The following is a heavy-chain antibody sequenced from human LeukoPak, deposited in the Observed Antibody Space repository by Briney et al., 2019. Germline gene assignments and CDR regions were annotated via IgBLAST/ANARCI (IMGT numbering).Heavy chain of an antibody. J-gene: IGHJ4*02. CDR3: ARVRVRLASAVDY. D-gene: IGHD3-16*01. CDR2: INHSGST. V-gene: IGHV4-34*01. Sequence: PSETLSLTCAVCGGSFSGYYWSWIRQPPGKGLEWIGEINHSGSTNYNPSLKSRVTISVDTSKNQFSLKLSSVTAADTAVYYCARVRVRLASAVDYWGQGTLVTVSS. CDR1: GGSFSGYY.